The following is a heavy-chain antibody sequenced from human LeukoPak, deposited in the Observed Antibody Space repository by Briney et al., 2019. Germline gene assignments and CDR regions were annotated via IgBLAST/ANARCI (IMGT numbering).Heavy chain of an antibody. CDR3: ARATSYDILTGYYSDWFDL. Sequence: ASVTVSCKASGYTFTGYYMHWVRQAPGQGGEGMGWINPNSGGTNYAQKFQGWVTITRDTSISTAYMELSRLRSDDTAVYYCARATSYDILTGYYSDWFDLWGQGTLVTVSS. CDR1: GYTFTGYY. D-gene: IGHD3-9*01. J-gene: IGHJ5*02. V-gene: IGHV1-2*04. CDR2: INPNSGGT.